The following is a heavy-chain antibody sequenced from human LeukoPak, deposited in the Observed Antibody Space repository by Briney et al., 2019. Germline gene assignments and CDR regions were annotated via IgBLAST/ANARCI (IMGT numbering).Heavy chain of an antibody. D-gene: IGHD3-22*01. CDR2: IYISGST. Sequence: SETLSLTCTVSGGSISSGTYYWSWIRQPAGKGLEWIGRIYISGSTNYNPSLKSRVTISLDTSKNQFSLNLSSVTAADTAVYYCARDRYYYDTSGYYYILDYWGQGTLVTVSS. CDR1: GGSISSGTYY. J-gene: IGHJ4*02. V-gene: IGHV4-61*02. CDR3: ARDRYYYDTSGYYYILDY.